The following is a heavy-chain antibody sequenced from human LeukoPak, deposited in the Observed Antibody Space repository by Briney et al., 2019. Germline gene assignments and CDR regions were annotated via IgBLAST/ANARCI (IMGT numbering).Heavy chain of an antibody. CDR3: ARDTDSSGYYYPTPEYFQH. V-gene: IGHV3-48*01. D-gene: IGHD3-22*01. CDR2: ISSSSSTI. J-gene: IGHJ1*01. Sequence: PGGSLRLSCAASGFTFSSYSMNWVRQAPGKGLEWASYISSSSSTIYYADSVKGRFTISRDNAKNSLYLQMNSLRAEDTAVYYCARDTDSSGYYYPTPEYFQHWGQGTLVTVSS. CDR1: GFTFSSYS.